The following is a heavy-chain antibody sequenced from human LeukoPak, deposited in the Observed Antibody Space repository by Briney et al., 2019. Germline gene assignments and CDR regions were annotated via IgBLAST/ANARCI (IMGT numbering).Heavy chain of an antibody. CDR2: IYCSGST. V-gene: IGHV4-39*01. CDR3: ARQGVVVVAATPLIPDY. J-gene: IGHJ4*02. CDR1: GGSISSSSYY. D-gene: IGHD2-15*01. Sequence: SETLSLTCTVSGGSISSSSYYWGWIRQPPGKGLEWIRSIYCSGSTYYNPSLKSRVTISVDTSKNQFSLKLSSVTAADTAVYYCARQGVVVVAATPLIPDYWGQGTLVTVSS.